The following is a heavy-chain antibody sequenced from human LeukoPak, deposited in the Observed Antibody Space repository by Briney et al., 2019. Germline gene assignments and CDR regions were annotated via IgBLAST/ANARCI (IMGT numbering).Heavy chain of an antibody. Sequence: SETLSLTCTVSGGSISSYYWSWIRQPPGKGLEWIGYIYYSGSTNYNPSLKRRGTISVDTSKNQFSMKLSSLTAAETAVYYCAISAYDSSGYHAGFDYWGQGPLVTVSS. CDR1: GGSISSYY. J-gene: IGHJ4*02. D-gene: IGHD3-22*01. CDR3: AISAYDSSGYHAGFDY. CDR2: IYYSGST. V-gene: IGHV4-59*01.